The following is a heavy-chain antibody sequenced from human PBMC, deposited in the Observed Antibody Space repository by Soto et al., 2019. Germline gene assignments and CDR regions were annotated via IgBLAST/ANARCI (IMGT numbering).Heavy chain of an antibody. V-gene: IGHV3-30-3*01. Sequence: QVQLVESGGGLVQPGRSLTIFCTASGFTFKHNAMHWIRQAPAKGLEWVADISFDGSTKNYEDSVKGRFTISSDNSKNTLTWKMRARKAEATATYSFAREATAESGRTFYDLWGQGPLVAVSS. J-gene: IGHJ4*02. CDR1: GFTFKHNA. D-gene: IGHD6-13*01. CDR2: ISFDGSTK. CDR3: AREATAESGRTFYDL.